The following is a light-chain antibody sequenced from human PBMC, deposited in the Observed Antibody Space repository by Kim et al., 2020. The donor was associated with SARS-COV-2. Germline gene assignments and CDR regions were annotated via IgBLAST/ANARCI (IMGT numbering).Light chain of an antibody. Sequence: SITISCPVTSSDVGSYNLVSWYQQHPGKAPKLMIYEVSKRPSGVSNRFSGSQSGNTASLTISGLQPEDEADYYCCSYAGSSTFVFGTGTKVTVL. CDR3: CSYAGSSTFV. CDR1: SSDVGSYNL. V-gene: IGLV2-23*02. J-gene: IGLJ1*01. CDR2: EVS.